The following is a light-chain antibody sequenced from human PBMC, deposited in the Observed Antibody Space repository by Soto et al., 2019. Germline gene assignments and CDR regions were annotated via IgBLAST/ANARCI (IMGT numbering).Light chain of an antibody. CDR3: QSYGSSLSGFYV. CDR1: SSNIGAGYD. Sequence: QSVLTQPPSVSGAPGQRFTISCTGSSSNIGAGYDVHWYQQLPGGAPKLLIYANSNRPSGVPDRFSGSRSGTSASLAITGLQAEDEADYSCQSYGSSLSGFYVFGAGTKVTVL. J-gene: IGLJ1*01. V-gene: IGLV1-40*01. CDR2: ANS.